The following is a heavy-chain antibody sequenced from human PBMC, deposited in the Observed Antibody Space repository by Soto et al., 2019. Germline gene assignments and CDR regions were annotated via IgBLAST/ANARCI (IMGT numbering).Heavy chain of an antibody. Sequence: QVQLVQSGAEVKKPGASVKVSCKASGYTFTSYDINWVRQATGQGLEWMGWMNPNSGNTGYAQKFQGRVTMTRNSSIXXGXLXXSSPKSGDPAVYYWARGGPPHIYGDYPTGYYGMDVWGQGTTVTVSS. CDR3: ARGGPPHIYGDYPTGYYGMDV. V-gene: IGHV1-8*01. J-gene: IGHJ6*02. CDR1: GYTFTSYD. D-gene: IGHD4-17*01. CDR2: MNPNSGNT.